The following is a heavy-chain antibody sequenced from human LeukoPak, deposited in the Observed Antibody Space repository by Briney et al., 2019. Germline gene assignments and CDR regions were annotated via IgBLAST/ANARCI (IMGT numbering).Heavy chain of an antibody. CDR1: GFTFSSYA. Sequence: QPGRSLGLSCAASGFTFSSYAMHWVRQAPGKGLEWVAVISYDGSNKYYADSVKGRFTISRDNSKNTLYLQMNSLRAEDTAVYYCAREGAFDGTFDYWGQGTLVTVYS. CDR3: AREGAFDGTFDY. J-gene: IGHJ4*02. V-gene: IGHV3-30-3*01. D-gene: IGHD3-9*01. CDR2: ISYDGSNK.